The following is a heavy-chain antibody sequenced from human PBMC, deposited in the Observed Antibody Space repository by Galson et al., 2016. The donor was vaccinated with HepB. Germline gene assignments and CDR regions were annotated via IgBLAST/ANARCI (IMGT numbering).Heavy chain of an antibody. J-gene: IGHJ3*02. V-gene: IGHV1-8*01. Sequence: SVKVSCKASGYSFTSYDINWVRQATGQGLEWMGWMNPNSANTGYAQKLQGRVTMTTDTSTSTAYMELRSLTSDDTAVYYCARTYYYDTSGYYRVFDIWGQGTMVTVSS. CDR3: ARTYYYDTSGYYRVFDI. CDR1: GYSFTSYD. CDR2: MNPNSANT. D-gene: IGHD3-22*01.